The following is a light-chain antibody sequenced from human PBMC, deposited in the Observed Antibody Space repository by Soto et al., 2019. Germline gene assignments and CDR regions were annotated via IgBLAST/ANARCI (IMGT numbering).Light chain of an antibody. V-gene: IGKV1-39*01. CDR3: QQSHSTPYT. Sequence: DIQLTQSPSALSASVGDRITISCRASRTISRNLNWYQQMPGKAPNLLIYAARDLQSGVPGRFSGSGSGTEFNLTISSLQPEDLATYYCQQSHSTPYTFGQGTKLEI. CDR1: RTISRN. J-gene: IGKJ2*01. CDR2: AAR.